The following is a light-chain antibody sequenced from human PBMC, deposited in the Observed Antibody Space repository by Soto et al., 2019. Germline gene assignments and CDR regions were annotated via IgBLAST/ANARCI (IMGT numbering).Light chain of an antibody. V-gene: IGKV3-20*01. CDR1: QSVSSSY. J-gene: IGKJ5*01. CDR2: DAS. Sequence: EIVLTQSPGTLSLSPGERATLSCRASQSVSSSYLAWYQQKPGQAPRFLIYDASTRATGIPDRFSGSGSGTDFILTITRLEPEDFAVYYCQQYGTPRSVTFGQGTRLEIK. CDR3: QQYGTPRSVT.